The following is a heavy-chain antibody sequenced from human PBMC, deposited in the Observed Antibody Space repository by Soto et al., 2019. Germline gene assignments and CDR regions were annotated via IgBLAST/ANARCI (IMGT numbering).Heavy chain of an antibody. J-gene: IGHJ3*01. CDR2: IKSKTDGGTT. CDR1: GFTFSNAW. CDR3: TTEKKFHFDWLS. Sequence: EVQLVESGGGLVKPGGSLRLSCAASGFTFSNAWMSWVRQAPGKGLEWVGRIKSKTDGGTTDYAAPVNGRFTISRDDSKNTLYLQMNSLKTEDTAVYYCTTEKKFHFDWLSWGQGTMVTVSS. V-gene: IGHV3-15*01. D-gene: IGHD3-9*01.